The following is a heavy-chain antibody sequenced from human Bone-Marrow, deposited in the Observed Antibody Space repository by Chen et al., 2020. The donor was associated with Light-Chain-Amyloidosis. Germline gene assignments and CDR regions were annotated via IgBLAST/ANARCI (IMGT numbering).Heavy chain of an antibody. V-gene: IGHV3-7*01. CDR1: GFTFSKYW. CDR3: AREDCSSNNCPFDY. D-gene: IGHD2-2*01. J-gene: IGHJ4*02. Sequence: EVLLVQSGGGLVPPGGSLRPSCEASGFTFSKYWMTWVRQAPGEGLEWVANIKEDGSTRYYADSVKARFTISRDNAKNSLFLQMDSLRAEDTAVYYCAREDCSSNNCPFDYWGQGILVTVSS. CDR2: IKEDGSTR.